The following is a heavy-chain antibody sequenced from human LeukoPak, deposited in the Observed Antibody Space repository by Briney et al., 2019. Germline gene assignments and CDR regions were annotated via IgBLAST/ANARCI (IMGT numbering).Heavy chain of an antibody. D-gene: IGHD3-22*01. V-gene: IGHV3-49*04. Sequence: GGSLRLSCEASGFTFNTYSMNWARQAPGKGLEWVGFIRSKAYGGTTEYAASVKGRFTISRDDSKSIAYLQMNSLKTEDTAVYYCTSDYYDSSGYYHDYWGQGTLVTVSS. CDR3: TSDYYDSSGYYHDY. J-gene: IGHJ4*02. CDR1: GFTFNTYS. CDR2: IRSKAYGGTT.